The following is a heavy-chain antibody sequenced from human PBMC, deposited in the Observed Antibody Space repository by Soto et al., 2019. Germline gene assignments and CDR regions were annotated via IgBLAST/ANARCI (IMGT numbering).Heavy chain of an antibody. J-gene: IGHJ3*01. Sequence: QGQLQESGPGVVRPSQTLSLTCTVSGASISSGDHYWTWILQPPGKGLEWIGYIYYSGSTFYNPSLNSRVTMSIDMSKSQFSLNLRSVTATDTAVYYCASSTPKDAFDLWGQGTMVIVSS. CDR1: GASISSGDHY. D-gene: IGHD6-6*01. CDR3: ASSTPKDAFDL. V-gene: IGHV4-30-4*01. CDR2: IYYSGST.